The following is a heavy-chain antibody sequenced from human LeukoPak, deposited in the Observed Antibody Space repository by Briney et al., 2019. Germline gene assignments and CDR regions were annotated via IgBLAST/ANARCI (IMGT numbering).Heavy chain of an antibody. CDR3: ARVIRAAPGKGYFDY. Sequence: SGGSLRLSCATSGFIFSTYALSWVRQAPGKGLEWASSISGSGGSTYHADSVKGRFTISRDSSKNTLYLQMNSLRAEDMAIYYCARVIRAAPGKGYFDYWGQGTLVTVSS. CDR1: GFIFSTYA. D-gene: IGHD6-13*01. J-gene: IGHJ4*02. V-gene: IGHV3-23*01. CDR2: ISGSGGST.